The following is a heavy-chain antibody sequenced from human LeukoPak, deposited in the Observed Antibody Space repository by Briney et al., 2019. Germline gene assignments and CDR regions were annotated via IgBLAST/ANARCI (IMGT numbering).Heavy chain of an antibody. CDR1: GFTFGSYW. J-gene: IGHJ4*02. D-gene: IGHD5-24*01. CDR3: ARQGDGYNRGDYAYDY. CDR2: IYPDDSDI. Sequence: GEFLKISCKGSGFTFGSYWIGWVRQMPGKGLEWMGIIYPDDSDIRYSPSFQGQVTISADKSISTAYLQWSSLKASDTAMYYCARQGDGYNRGDYAYDYWGQGTLVTVSS. V-gene: IGHV5-51*01.